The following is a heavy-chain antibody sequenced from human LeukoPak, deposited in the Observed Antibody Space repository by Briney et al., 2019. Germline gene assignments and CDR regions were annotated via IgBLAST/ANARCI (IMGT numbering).Heavy chain of an antibody. CDR2: IFSGGTT. J-gene: IGHJ4*02. CDR1: GFTFSSYE. D-gene: IGHD4-17*01. CDR3: ATSPTDYDLDY. Sequence: GGSLRLSCAASGFTFSSYEMNWVRQAPGKGLEWVSVIFSGGTTFYADSVKGRFTISRDNSKNTLYLQMNSLRAEDTAVYYCATSPTDYDLDYWGQGTLVTVSS. V-gene: IGHV3-66*01.